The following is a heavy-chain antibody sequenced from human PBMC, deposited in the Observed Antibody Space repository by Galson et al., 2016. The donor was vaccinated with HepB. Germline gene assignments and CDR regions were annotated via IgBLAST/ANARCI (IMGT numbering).Heavy chain of an antibody. J-gene: IGHJ5*02. CDR2: IYHSGST. CDR3: ARVGGYSSGWYLASGVGWFDP. V-gene: IGHV4-59*01. CDR1: GGSISSNY. D-gene: IGHD6-19*01. Sequence: LSLTCTVSGGSISSNYWSWIRQPPGKGLEWIGYIYHSGSTNYNPSLKSRVTISVDTSKNQFSLKLSSVTAADMAVYYCARVGGYSSGWYLASGVGWFDPWGQGTLVTVSS.